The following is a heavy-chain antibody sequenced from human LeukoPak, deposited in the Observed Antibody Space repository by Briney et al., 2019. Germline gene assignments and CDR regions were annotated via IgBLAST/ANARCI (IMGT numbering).Heavy chain of an antibody. V-gene: IGHV4-34*01. CDR2: INHSGST. J-gene: IGHJ4*02. CDR3: ARATVMFDY. CDR1: GGSFSGYY. Sequence: KPSETLSLACAVYGGSFSGYYWSWIRQPPGKGLEWIGEINHSGSTNYNPSLKSRVTISVDTSKNQFSLKLSSVTAADTAVYYCARATVMFDYWGQGTLVTVSS. D-gene: IGHD4-17*01.